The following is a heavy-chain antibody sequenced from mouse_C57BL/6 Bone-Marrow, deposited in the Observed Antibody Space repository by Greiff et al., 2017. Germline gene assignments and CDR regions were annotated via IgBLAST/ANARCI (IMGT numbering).Heavy chain of an antibody. CDR1: GYTFTSYW. J-gene: IGHJ4*01. CDR2: IDPSDSYT. Sequence: VQLQQPGAELVKPGASVKLSCKASGYTFTSYWMQWVKQRPGQGLEWIGEIDPSDSYTNSNQKFKGKATLTVDPSSSTAYMQLSSLTSEDSAVYYCARGDYYGSPYAMDYWGQGTSVTVSS. CDR3: ARGDYYGSPYAMDY. D-gene: IGHD1-1*01. V-gene: IGHV1-50*01.